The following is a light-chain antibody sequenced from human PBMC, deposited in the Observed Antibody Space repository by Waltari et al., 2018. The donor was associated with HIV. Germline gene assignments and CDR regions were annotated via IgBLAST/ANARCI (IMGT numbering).Light chain of an antibody. CDR2: DAS. V-gene: IGKV1-33*01. Sequence: DIQMTQSPSSLSASIGDRVTITCQASHDISSYLNWYQQKPGKAPKLLIYDASDLETGVPSRFSGSGSGTDFTFTISSLQPVDIATYYCQQYDNVPVTFGPGIKVEIK. CDR1: HDISSY. J-gene: IGKJ3*01. CDR3: QQYDNVPVT.